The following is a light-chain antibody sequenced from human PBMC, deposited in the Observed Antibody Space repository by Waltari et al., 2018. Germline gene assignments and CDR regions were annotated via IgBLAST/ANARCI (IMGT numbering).Light chain of an antibody. CDR2: LGS. CDR3: MQALQTPIT. J-gene: IGKJ5*01. V-gene: IGKV2-28*01. Sequence: DIVMTQSPRSLPVTPGEPASIACRSSQSLLQTNGYNYLDWYLQKPGQSPQVLIYLGSNRASGVPDRFSGSGSGTDFTLKISRVEAEDVGVYYCMQALQTPITFGQGTRLEIK. CDR1: QSLLQTNGYNY.